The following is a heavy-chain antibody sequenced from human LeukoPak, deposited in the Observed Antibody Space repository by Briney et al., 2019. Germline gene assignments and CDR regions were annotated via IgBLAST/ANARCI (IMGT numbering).Heavy chain of an antibody. CDR2: IYPGDCDT. V-gene: IGHV5-51*01. CDR3: ARGAGNFDY. Sequence: GESLKISCKGRGYSFTSYWIGWLRQLPGKGLEWMGIIYPGDCDTRYSPSFQGQVTISADKSISTAYLQWTTLKASDTAMYYCARGAGNFDYWGQGTLVTVSS. J-gene: IGHJ4*02. CDR1: GYSFTSYW.